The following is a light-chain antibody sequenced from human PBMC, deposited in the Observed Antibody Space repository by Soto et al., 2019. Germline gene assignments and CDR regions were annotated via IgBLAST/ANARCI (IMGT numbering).Light chain of an antibody. CDR3: QQFDTYRT. Sequence: DIQMTQSPSTLSASVGDRVTITCRASQNIRNYVAWYLHHPGKVPRLLIYDASTLESGVSSRFRGSGSGTDFTLTRTSLQPDDFGTYYCQQFDTYRTFGQGTIVDVK. CDR2: DAS. J-gene: IGKJ1*01. V-gene: IGKV1-5*01. CDR1: QNIRNY.